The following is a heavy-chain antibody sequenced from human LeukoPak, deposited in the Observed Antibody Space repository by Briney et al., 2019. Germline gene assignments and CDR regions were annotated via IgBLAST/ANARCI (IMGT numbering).Heavy chain of an antibody. CDR2: IFHNGDT. CDR1: GGSFSWGGSY. D-gene: IGHD1-7*01. CDR3: ARDSRLASRTGTFDS. V-gene: IGHV4-30-2*01. J-gene: IGHJ4*02. Sequence: PSQTLSLTCTISGGSFSWGGSYWSWIRQPPGRGLEWLGYIFHNGDTYYNSSLKSRVSLSVDKANKKFSLRLTSVTAADTAVYFCARDSRLASRTGTFDSWGQGTLVIVSS.